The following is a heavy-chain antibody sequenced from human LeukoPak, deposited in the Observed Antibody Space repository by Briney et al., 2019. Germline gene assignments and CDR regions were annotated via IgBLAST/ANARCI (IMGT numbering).Heavy chain of an antibody. CDR3: ARDKGPRWLQLLDAFDI. D-gene: IGHD5-24*01. CDR1: GFPFSSFS. V-gene: IGHV3-48*01. CDR2: ISSSSSTI. Sequence: GGPLNLPCQASGFPFSSFSMNWFRKPPGKGLEGVSYISSSSSTIYYADSVKGRFTISRDNAKNSLYLQMNSLRAEDTAVYYCARDKGPRWLQLLDAFDIWGQGTMVTVSS. J-gene: IGHJ3*02.